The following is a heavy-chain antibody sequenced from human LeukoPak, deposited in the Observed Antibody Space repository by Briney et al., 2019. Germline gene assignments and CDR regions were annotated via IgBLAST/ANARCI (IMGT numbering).Heavy chain of an antibody. Sequence: ASVKVSCKASGYSFTAYYMHWVRQAPGQGLEWMGWISAYNGNTNYAQKLQGRVTMTTDTSTSTAYMELRSLRSDDTAVYYCARDHGLFDYWGQGTLVTVSS. CDR1: GYSFTAYY. J-gene: IGHJ4*02. CDR2: ISAYNGNT. CDR3: ARDHGLFDY. V-gene: IGHV1-18*04. D-gene: IGHD5-24*01.